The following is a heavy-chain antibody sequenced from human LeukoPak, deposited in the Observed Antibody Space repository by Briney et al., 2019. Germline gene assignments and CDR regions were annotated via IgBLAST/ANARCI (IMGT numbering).Heavy chain of an antibody. CDR2: IIPIFGTA. D-gene: IGHD3-22*01. CDR3: ARDLNYDSSGYHGSAFGY. CDR1: GGTFSSYA. J-gene: IGHJ4*02. V-gene: IGHV1-69*13. Sequence: SVKVSFKASGGTFSSYAISWVRQAPGQGLEWMGGIIPIFGTANYAQKFQGRVTITADESTSTAYMELSSLRSEDTAVYYCARDLNYDSSGYHGSAFGYWGQGTLVTVSS.